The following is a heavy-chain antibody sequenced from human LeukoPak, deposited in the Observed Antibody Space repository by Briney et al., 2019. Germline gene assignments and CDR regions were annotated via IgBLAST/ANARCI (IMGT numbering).Heavy chain of an antibody. CDR3: ARERVYYDRSGYKTAEYFQH. V-gene: IGHV3-53*01. J-gene: IGHJ1*01. D-gene: IGHD3-22*01. Sequence: GGSLRLSCAASGFTVSSKYMSWVRQAPGKGLEWVSVIYSGGSTYYADSVKGRFTISRDNSKNTLYLQMNSLKAEDTAVYYCARERVYYDRSGYKTAEYFQHWGQGTLVTVSS. CDR1: GFTVSSKY. CDR2: IYSGGST.